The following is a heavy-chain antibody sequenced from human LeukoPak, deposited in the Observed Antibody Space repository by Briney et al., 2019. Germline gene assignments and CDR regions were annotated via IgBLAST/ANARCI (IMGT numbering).Heavy chain of an antibody. J-gene: IGHJ4*02. CDR3: ARDGVGATKRGAFDY. V-gene: IGHV1-69*13. Sequence: HGASVKVSCKASGGTFSSYAISWVRQAPGQGLEWMGGIIPIFDTANYAQKFQGRVTITADESTSTAYIELSSLKSEDTAVYYCARDGVGATKRGAFDYWGQGTLVTVSS. CDR1: GGTFSSYA. CDR2: IIPIFDTA. D-gene: IGHD1-26*01.